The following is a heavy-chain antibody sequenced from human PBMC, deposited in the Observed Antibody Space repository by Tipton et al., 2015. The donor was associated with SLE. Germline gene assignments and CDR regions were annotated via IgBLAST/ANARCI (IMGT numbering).Heavy chain of an antibody. V-gene: IGHV1-18*01. CDR3: ASTSKSGSYIYFDY. D-gene: IGHD1-26*01. CDR2: ISAYNGNT. CDR1: GYTFTSYG. J-gene: IGHJ4*02. Sequence: QSGAEVKKPGASVKISCKASGYTFTSYGISWVRQAPGQGLEWMGWISAYNGNTNYAQKLQGRVTMTTDTSTSTAYMELRSLRSDDTAGYYCASTSKSGSYIYFDYWGQGTLVTVSS.